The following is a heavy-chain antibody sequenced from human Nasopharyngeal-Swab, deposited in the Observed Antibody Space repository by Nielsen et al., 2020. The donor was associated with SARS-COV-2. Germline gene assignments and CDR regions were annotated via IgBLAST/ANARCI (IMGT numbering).Heavy chain of an antibody. CDR2: ISSSSSYI. V-gene: IGHV3-21*01. Sequence: VRQMPGKGLEWVSSISSSSSYIYYADSVKGRFTISRDNSKNTLYLQMNSLRAEDTAVYYCAKDVRIDVLRYFDWPIANYWGQGTLVTVSS. CDR3: AKDVRIDVLRYFDWPIANY. D-gene: IGHD3-9*01. J-gene: IGHJ4*02.